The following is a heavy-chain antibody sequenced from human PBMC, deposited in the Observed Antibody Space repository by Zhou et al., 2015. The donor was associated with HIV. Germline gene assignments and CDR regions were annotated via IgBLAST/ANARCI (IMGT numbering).Heavy chain of an antibody. CDR1: GFTFSRHG. J-gene: IGHJ6*03. CDR2: ISYDGSSK. D-gene: IGHD6-19*01. V-gene: IGHV3-30*19. CDR3: ARGRSARGWNYYMDV. Sequence: QVHLVESGGRVVQPGGSLRLSCTASGFTFSRHGIQWVRQAPGKGLEWVAVISYDGSSKYYADSVKGRFTISRDNSKNTLYLQMNSLRAEDTAVYYCARGRSARGWNYYMDVWGKGDHGHRLL.